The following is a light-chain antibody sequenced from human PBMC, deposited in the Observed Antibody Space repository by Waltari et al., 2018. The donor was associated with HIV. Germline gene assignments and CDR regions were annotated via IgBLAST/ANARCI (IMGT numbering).Light chain of an antibody. CDR3: QLWDTTSDHPV. J-gene: IGLJ3*02. Sequence: SYVLTQPPSVSVAPGQTARITCGGDNIGSQSVHWYQQKPGQAPLLVVFDDGDRPSGSPERFSGANSGNTATLTIGRVEAGDEADYYCQLWDTTSDHPVFGGGTKLTVL. V-gene: IGLV3-21*02. CDR2: DDG. CDR1: NIGSQS.